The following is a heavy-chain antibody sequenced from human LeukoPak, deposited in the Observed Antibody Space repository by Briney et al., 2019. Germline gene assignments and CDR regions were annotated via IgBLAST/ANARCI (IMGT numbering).Heavy chain of an antibody. CDR3: ARDGRLDGYNGIVDH. CDR1: GFTFSNYW. D-gene: IGHD5-24*01. J-gene: IGHJ4*02. V-gene: IGHV3-74*01. Sequence: GGSLRLSCAASGFTFSNYWMHWVRQAPGKGLVWVSSIKSNGRTTSYADSVKGRFTISRDNAKNTLYLQMNSLRVEDTAVYYCARDGRLDGYNGIVDHWGQGTLVTVSS. CDR2: IKSNGRTT.